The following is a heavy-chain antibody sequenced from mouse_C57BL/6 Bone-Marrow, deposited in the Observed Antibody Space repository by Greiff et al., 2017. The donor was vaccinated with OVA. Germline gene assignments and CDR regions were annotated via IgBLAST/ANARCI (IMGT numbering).Heavy chain of an antibody. CDR3: ARRRIWLRRGDY. CDR1: GYTFTSYW. J-gene: IGHJ2*01. Sequence: QVQLQQPGAELVKPGASVKMSCKASGYTFTSYWITWVKQRPGQGLEWIGDIYPGSGSTNYNEKFKSKATLTVDTSSSTAYMQLSSLTSEYSAVYYCARRRIWLRRGDYWGQGTTLTVSS. V-gene: IGHV1-55*01. D-gene: IGHD2-2*01. CDR2: IYPGSGST.